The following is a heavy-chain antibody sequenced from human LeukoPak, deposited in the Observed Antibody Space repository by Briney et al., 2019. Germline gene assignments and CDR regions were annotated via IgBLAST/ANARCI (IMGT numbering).Heavy chain of an antibody. J-gene: IGHJ6*03. CDR2: ISGSGGST. D-gene: IGHD2-2*01. CDR1: GFTFSSYA. V-gene: IGHV3-23*01. CDR3: AKGYCSSTSCYLGGFYYYYMDV. Sequence: GGSLRLSCAASGFTFSSYAMSWVRQAPGKGLEWVSAISGSGGSTYYADSVKGRFTISRDNSKNTLYLQMNSLRAEDTAVYYCAKGYCSSTSCYLGGFYYYYMDVWGKGTTVTVSS.